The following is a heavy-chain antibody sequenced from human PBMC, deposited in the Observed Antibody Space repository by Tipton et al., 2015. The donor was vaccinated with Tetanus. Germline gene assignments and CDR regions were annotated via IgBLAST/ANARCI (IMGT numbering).Heavy chain of an antibody. CDR3: ARGDYYGSGTYDV. J-gene: IGHJ6*02. Sequence: LRLSCAVYGGTFNNYFWTWIRQPPGKGVEWIGEINYDGSTNYSPSLKSRVTLSLDTTKKQVSLKLSSVTAADTAVYYCARGDYYGSGTYDVWGQGTTVTVPS. CDR1: GGTFNNYF. D-gene: IGHD3-10*01. CDR2: INYDGST. V-gene: IGHV4-34*01.